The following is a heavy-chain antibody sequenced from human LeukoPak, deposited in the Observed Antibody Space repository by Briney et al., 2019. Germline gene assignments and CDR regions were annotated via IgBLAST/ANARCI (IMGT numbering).Heavy chain of an antibody. Sequence: PGGSLRLSCAASGFTFSSYSMNWVRQAPWKGLEWVSSISSSSSYIYYADSVKGRFTISRDNAKNSLYLQMNSLRAEDTAVYYCARGRSVVPAVPGGYYYMDVWGKGTAVTVSS. V-gene: IGHV3-21*01. CDR3: ARGRSVVPAVPGGYYYMDV. D-gene: IGHD2-2*01. J-gene: IGHJ6*03. CDR2: ISSSSSYI. CDR1: GFTFSSYS.